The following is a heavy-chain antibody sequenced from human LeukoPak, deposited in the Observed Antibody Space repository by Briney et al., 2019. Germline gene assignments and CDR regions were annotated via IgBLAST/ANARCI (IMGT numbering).Heavy chain of an antibody. CDR1: GITIRNYG. V-gene: IGHV3-23*05. CDR2: INNSGTRT. D-gene: IGHD3-22*01. CDR3: ASVFPHEYYYDSSGYSDY. J-gene: IGHJ4*02. Sequence: GGSLRLSCAASGITIRNYGMTWVRQAPGRGLQWVSSINNSGTRTFYEDSVRGRFTISRDDSKNTIYLQMNSLRAEDTAVYYCASVFPHEYYYDSSGYSDYWGQGTLVTVSS.